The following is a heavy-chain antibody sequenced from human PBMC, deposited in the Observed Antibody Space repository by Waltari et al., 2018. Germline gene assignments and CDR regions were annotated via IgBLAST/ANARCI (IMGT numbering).Heavy chain of an antibody. CDR1: GLTFRSYA. CDR3: AKDGGSGWYGGIDY. D-gene: IGHD6-19*01. CDR2: ISGSGGST. J-gene: IGHJ4*02. V-gene: IGHV3-23*01. Sequence: EVQLLESGGGLVQPGGSLKLSCAASGLTFRSYAMSWVGQAPGKGLEWVSAISGSGGSTYYADSVKGRFTISRDNSKNTLYLQMNSLRAEDTAVYYCAKDGGSGWYGGIDYWGQGTLVTVSS.